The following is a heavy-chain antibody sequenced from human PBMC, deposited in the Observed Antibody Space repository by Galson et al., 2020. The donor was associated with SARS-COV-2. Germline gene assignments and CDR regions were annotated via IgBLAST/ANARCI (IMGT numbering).Heavy chain of an antibody. CDR2: IYPSDSDT. Sequence: GESLKISCKGSGYSFTSYWIGWVRQMPGKGLEWMGIIYPSDSDTRYSPSFQGQVTISADKSISTAYLQWRSLKASDTAMYYCSRLDSSIWYYFDYWGQGTLVTVSS. V-gene: IGHV5-51*01. J-gene: IGHJ4*02. CDR1: GYSFTSYW. CDR3: SRLDSSIWYYFDY. D-gene: IGHD6-13*01.